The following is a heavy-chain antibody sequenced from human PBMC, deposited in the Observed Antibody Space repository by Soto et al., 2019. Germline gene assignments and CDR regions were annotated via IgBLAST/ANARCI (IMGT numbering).Heavy chain of an antibody. CDR3: ARGPYYGSGIDY. CDR1: GFTFSSYA. CDR2: ISSNGGST. D-gene: IGHD3-10*01. Sequence: EVQLVESGGGLVQPGGSLRLSCAASGFTFSSYAMHWVRQAPGKGLEYVSAISSNGGSTYYANSVKGRFTISRDNSKNTLYLQMGSLRAEDIAVYYCARGPYYGSGIDYWGQGTLVTVSS. V-gene: IGHV3-64*01. J-gene: IGHJ4*02.